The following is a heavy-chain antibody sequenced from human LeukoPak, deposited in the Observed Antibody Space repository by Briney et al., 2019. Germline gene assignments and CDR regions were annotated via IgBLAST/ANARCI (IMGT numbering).Heavy chain of an antibody. Sequence: GGSLRLSCAASGFTFSSYAMHWVRQAPGKGLEWVAVISYDGSNKYYADSVKGRFTISRDNSKNTLYLQMNSLRAEDTAVYYCAKEIRMVAGTSTGDIWGQGQWSPSLQ. V-gene: IGHV3-30*04. CDR3: AKEIRMVAGTSTGDI. CDR1: GFTFSSYA. D-gene: IGHD6-19*01. J-gene: IGHJ3*02. CDR2: ISYDGSNK.